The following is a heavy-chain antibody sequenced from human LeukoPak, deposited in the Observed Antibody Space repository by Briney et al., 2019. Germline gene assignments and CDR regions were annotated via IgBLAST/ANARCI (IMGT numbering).Heavy chain of an antibody. J-gene: IGHJ4*02. CDR1: RFTSSSYG. CDR2: ILYDGSKK. Sequence: GGSLRLSCAASRFTSSSYGMHWVRQAPGKGLEWVAHILYDGSKKYYADSVKGRFTISRDNSKNTLYLQMNSLRAEDTAVYYCAKDLKPGIAVAASDYWGQGTLVTVSS. D-gene: IGHD6-19*01. CDR3: AKDLKPGIAVAASDY. V-gene: IGHV3-30*18.